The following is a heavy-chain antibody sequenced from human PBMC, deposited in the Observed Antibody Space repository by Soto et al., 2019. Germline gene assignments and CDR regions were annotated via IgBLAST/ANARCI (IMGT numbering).Heavy chain of an antibody. D-gene: IGHD5-12*01. CDR2: IYYSGST. Sequence: LSLTCTVSGGSISSYYWSWIRQPPGKGLEWIGYIYYSGSTNYNPSLKSRVTISVDTSKNQFSLKLSSVTAADTAVYYCARMGLLVAAFDIWGQGTMVTVSS. J-gene: IGHJ3*02. V-gene: IGHV4-59*01. CDR3: ARMGLLVAAFDI. CDR1: GGSISSYY.